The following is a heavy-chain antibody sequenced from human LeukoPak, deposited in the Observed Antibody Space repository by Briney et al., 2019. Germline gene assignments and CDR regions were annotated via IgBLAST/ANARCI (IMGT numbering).Heavy chain of an antibody. CDR3: AREEYSSSPFDY. CDR2: IIPVFGTA. CDR1: GGTFSSYA. V-gene: IGHV1-69*05. J-gene: IGHJ4*02. D-gene: IGHD6-6*01. Sequence: SVKVSCKASGGTFSSYAISWVRQAPGQGLEWMGGIIPVFGTANYAQKFQGRVTITTDESTSTAYMELSSLRSEDTAVYYCAREEYSSSPFDYWGQGTLVTVSS.